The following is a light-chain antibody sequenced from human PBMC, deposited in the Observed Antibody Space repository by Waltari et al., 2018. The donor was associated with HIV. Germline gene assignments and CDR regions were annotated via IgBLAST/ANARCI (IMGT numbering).Light chain of an antibody. CDR2: YKD. CDR3: QLWDTSTDHYV. Sequence: SYILTQPPSVSVAPGKTASITCGGNNIGRHRVHWYQQKPGQAPVLVIYYKDDRPSGIPERFSGSKSGNTATLTISRVEAGDEADYYCQLWDTSTDHYVFGTGTKVTVL. V-gene: IGLV3-21*04. J-gene: IGLJ1*01. CDR1: NIGRHR.